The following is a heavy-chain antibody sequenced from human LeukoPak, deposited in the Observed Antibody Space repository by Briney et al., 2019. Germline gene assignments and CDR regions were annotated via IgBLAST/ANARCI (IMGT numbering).Heavy chain of an antibody. J-gene: IGHJ6*02. CDR2: IYYSGST. D-gene: IGHD3-10*01. Sequence: SETLSLTCTVSGGSISSYYWSWIRQPPGKGLEWIGYIYYSGSTNYNPSLKSRVTISVDTFKNQFSLKLSSVTAADTAVYYCASMDYYYGMDVWGQGTTVTVSS. CDR1: GGSISSYY. V-gene: IGHV4-59*01. CDR3: ASMDYYYGMDV.